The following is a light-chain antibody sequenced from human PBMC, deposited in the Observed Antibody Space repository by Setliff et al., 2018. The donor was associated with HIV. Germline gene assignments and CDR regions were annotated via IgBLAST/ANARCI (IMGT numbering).Light chain of an antibody. CDR1: SSDVGGYNY. V-gene: IGLV2-14*01. CDR2: DVS. CDR3: SSYAGSNIPYV. Sequence: QSVLTQPASVSGSPGQSITISCTGTSSDVGGYNYVSWYQQHPCKAPKLMIYDVSERPSGVSNRFSGSESGNTASLTISGLQAEDEADYYCSSYAGSNIPYVFGNGTKVTVL. J-gene: IGLJ1*01.